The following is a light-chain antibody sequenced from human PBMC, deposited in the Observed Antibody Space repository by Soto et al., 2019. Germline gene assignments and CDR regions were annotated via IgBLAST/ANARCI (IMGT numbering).Light chain of an antibody. J-gene: IGKJ2*01. V-gene: IGKV3-15*01. CDR3: QQYNKSPPYT. CDR1: QSVSSN. CDR2: GAS. Sequence: EIVMTQSPANLSVSPGERATLSCRASQSVSSNLAWYQQKPGQGPRLLIYGASTRATSIPARFSGSGSGTVFTLTINSLQSEDFAVYYCQQYNKSPPYTFGPGTKLEIK.